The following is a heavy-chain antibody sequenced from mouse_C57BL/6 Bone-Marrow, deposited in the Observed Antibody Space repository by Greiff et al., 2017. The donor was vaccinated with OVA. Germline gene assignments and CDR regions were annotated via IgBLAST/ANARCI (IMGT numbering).Heavy chain of an antibody. CDR3: APYYYGRGGYFDV. V-gene: IGHV14-3*01. J-gene: IGHJ1*03. Sequence: LVESVAELVRPGASVKLSCTASGFNIKNTYMHWVKQRPEQGLEWIGRIDPANGNTKYAPKFQGKATITADTSSNTAYLQLSSLTSEDTAIYYCAPYYYGRGGYFDVWGTGTTVTVSS. CDR2: IDPANGNT. D-gene: IGHD1-1*01. CDR1: GFNIKNTY.